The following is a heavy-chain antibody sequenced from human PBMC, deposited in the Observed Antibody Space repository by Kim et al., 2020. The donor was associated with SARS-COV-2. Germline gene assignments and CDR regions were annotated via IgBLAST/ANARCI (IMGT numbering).Heavy chain of an antibody. J-gene: IGHJ6*02. CDR1: GFTFSSYS. D-gene: IGHD2-21*01. CDR2: ISSSSSTI. V-gene: IGHV3-48*02. CDR3: ARDAFQTSSILWPYYYGMDV. Sequence: GGSLRLSCAASGFTFSSYSMNWVRQAPGKGLEWVSYISSSSSTIYYADSVKGRFTISRDNAKNSLYLQMNSLRDEDTAVYYCARDAFQTSSILWPYYYGMDVWGQGTTVTVSS.